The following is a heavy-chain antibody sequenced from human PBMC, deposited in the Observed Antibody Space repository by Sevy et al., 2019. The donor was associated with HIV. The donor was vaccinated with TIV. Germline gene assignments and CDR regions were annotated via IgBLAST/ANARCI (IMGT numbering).Heavy chain of an antibody. CDR2: INDSGIT. CDR3: ARSPPVVVVPGAPSWFDT. D-gene: IGHD2-2*01. V-gene: IGHV4-34*01. Sequence: SETLSLTCAVHGGSFSGYYWSWIRESPGKGLEWIGEINDSGITNYNPSLKSRVTISVDTSKKEFSLRLSPVTAADTAVYSCARSPPVVVVPGAPSWFDTWGQGTLVTVSS. CDR1: GGSFSGYY. J-gene: IGHJ5*02.